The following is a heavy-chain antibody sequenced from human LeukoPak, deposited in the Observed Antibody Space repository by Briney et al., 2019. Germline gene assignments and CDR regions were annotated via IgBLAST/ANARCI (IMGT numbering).Heavy chain of an antibody. V-gene: IGHV1-69*05. CDR1: GGTFSSYA. J-gene: IGHJ3*02. Sequence: ASVKVSCKASGGTFSSYAISWVRQAPGQGLEWMGGIIPIFGTANYAQKFQGRVTITTDESTSTAYMELSSLRSEDTAVYYCARDLGYCSSTSCYDAFDIWGQGTMVPV. D-gene: IGHD2-2*01. CDR3: ARDLGYCSSTSCYDAFDI. CDR2: IIPIFGTA.